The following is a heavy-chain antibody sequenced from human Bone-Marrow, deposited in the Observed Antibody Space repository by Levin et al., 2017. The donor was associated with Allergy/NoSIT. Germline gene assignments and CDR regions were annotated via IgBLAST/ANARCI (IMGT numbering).Heavy chain of an antibody. CDR3: ARDQYCSGGGCYVESDFYGMDV. CDR2: IHSSGRT. D-gene: IGHD2-15*01. Sequence: SETLSLTCTVSGGSISSGGYYWTWIRHHPGKGLEWIGYIHSSGRTYYNSSLESRITISLDTSKNQFSLKLSSVTAADTAVYYCARDQYCSGGGCYVESDFYGMDVWGQGTTVTVSS. CDR1: GGSISSGGYY. J-gene: IGHJ6*02. V-gene: IGHV4-31*03.